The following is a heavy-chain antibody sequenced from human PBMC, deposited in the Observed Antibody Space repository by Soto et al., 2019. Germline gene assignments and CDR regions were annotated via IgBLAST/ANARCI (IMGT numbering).Heavy chain of an antibody. J-gene: IGHJ4*02. V-gene: IGHV3-33*01. CDR2: IWYDGSNK. D-gene: IGHD4-17*01. Sequence: QVQLVESGGGVVQPGRSLRLSCAASGFTFSNYGIHWVRQAPGKGLEWVAVIWYDGSNKYYADSVKGRFTISRDNSKNTLYLHMNSLRAEDTAVYYCAREDYGDSHDYWGQGTLVTVSS. CDR3: AREDYGDSHDY. CDR1: GFTFSNYG.